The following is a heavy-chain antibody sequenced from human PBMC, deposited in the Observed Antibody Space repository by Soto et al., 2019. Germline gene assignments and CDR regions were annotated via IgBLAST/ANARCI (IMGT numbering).Heavy chain of an antibody. D-gene: IGHD6-19*01. J-gene: IGHJ3*02. CDR2: ISAYNGNT. CDR3: ARDFSSGWNDAFDI. V-gene: IGHV1-18*01. CDR1: GYTFTIYC. Sequence: ASVKVSCKASGYTFTIYCISWVRQAPGQGLEWMGWISAYNGNTNYAQKLQGRVTMTTDTSTSTAYMELRSLRSDDTAVYYCARDFSSGWNDAFDIWGQGTMVTVSS.